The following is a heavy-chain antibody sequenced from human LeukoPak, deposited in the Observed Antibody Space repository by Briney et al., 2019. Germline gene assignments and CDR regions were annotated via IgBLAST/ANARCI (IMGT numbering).Heavy chain of an antibody. CDR2: IKQDGSEK. J-gene: IGHJ4*02. CDR1: EFTFSDSR. V-gene: IGHV3-7*01. D-gene: IGHD6-6*01. CDR3: ARDEGTSYLSSFDY. Sequence: GGSLRLSCAASEFTFSDSRMSWVRLAPGKGLEWVANIKQDGSEKHYVDSVKGRFTISRDNAKNSLYLQMNSLRAEDTAVYYCARDEGTSYLSSFDYWGQGTLVTVSS.